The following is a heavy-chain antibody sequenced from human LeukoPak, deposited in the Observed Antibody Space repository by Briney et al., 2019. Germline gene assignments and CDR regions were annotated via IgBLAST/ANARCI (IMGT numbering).Heavy chain of an antibody. CDR2: INPNSGGT. CDR1: GYTFTGYY. Sequence: GASVKVSCKTSGYTFTGYYMHWVRQAPGQGLEWMGWINPNSGGTNYAQKFQGRVTITRDTSISTAYMELSRLRSDDTAVYYCARGRGYSGYDYGYFDYWGQGTLVTVSS. V-gene: IGHV1-2*02. D-gene: IGHD5-12*01. CDR3: ARGRGYSGYDYGYFDY. J-gene: IGHJ4*02.